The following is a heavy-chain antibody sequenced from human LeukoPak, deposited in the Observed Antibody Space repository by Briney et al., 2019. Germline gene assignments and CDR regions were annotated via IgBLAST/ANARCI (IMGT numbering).Heavy chain of an antibody. Sequence: GGSLRLSCAASGFAFNTYRMSWVRQAPGKGLEWVANIKEDGTRDYYVDSMKGRFTISKDNARNSLFLQVNSLRVEDAGVYFCARDTKAGYFDLWGQGTLVTVSS. CDR2: IKEDGTRD. V-gene: IGHV3-7*01. CDR3: ARDTKAGYFDL. CDR1: GFAFNTYR. J-gene: IGHJ4*02.